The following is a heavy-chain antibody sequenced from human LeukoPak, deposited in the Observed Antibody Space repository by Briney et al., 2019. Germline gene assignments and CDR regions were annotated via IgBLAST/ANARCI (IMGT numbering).Heavy chain of an antibody. CDR3: ARMGGYCSGGSCYIFYYMDV. CDR2: IYPGDSDT. Sequence: GESLKISCKGSGYNFTNYWIAWVRQMPGKGLEWMAVIYPGDSDTRYNPSFQGQVTISADKSISTAYLQWSSLKASDTAMYYCARMGGYCSGGSCYIFYYMDVWGKGITVTVSS. V-gene: IGHV5-51*01. D-gene: IGHD2-15*01. J-gene: IGHJ6*03. CDR1: GYNFTNYW.